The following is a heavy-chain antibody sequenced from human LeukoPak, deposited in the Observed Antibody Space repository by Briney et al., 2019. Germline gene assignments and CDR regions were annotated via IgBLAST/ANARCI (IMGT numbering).Heavy chain of an antibody. CDR1: GGSFSGYY. CDR3: ARGPPPLRFLEWSWFDP. J-gene: IGHJ5*02. CDR2: INHSGST. Sequence: SETLSLTCAVYGGSFSGYYWSWIRQPPGKGLEWIGEINHSGSTNYNPSLRSRVTISVDTSKNQFSLKLSSVTAADTAVYYCARGPPPLRFLEWSWFDPWGQGTLVTVSS. V-gene: IGHV4-34*01. D-gene: IGHD3-3*01.